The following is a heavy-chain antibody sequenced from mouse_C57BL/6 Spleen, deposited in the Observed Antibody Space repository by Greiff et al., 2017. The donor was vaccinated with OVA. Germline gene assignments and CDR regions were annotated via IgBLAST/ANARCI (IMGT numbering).Heavy chain of an antibody. D-gene: IGHD3-3*01. CDR2: ISDGGSYT. CDR1: GFTFSSYA. CDR3: ARGLTWAWFAY. V-gene: IGHV5-4*01. Sequence: EVQRVESGGGLVKPGGSLKLSCAASGFTFSSYAMSWVRQTPEKRLEWVATISDGGSYTYYPDNVKGRFTISRDNAKNNLYLQMSHLKSEDTAMYYCARGLTWAWFAYWGQGTLVTVSA. J-gene: IGHJ3*01.